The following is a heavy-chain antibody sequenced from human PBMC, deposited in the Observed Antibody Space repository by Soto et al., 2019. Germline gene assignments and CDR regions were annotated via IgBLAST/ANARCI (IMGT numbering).Heavy chain of an antibody. CDR3: LRGNSGYGNFDY. D-gene: IGHD5-12*01. CDR1: GFTFSSYW. J-gene: IGHJ4*02. Sequence: VSLRLSCAASGFTFSSYWMHWVRQAPGKGLVWVSRINGDGSETNYADSVKGRFTISRDNAKNTLYLQLNSLRAEDTAVYYCLRGNSGYGNFDYWGQGTRATASS. V-gene: IGHV3-74*01. CDR2: INGDGSET.